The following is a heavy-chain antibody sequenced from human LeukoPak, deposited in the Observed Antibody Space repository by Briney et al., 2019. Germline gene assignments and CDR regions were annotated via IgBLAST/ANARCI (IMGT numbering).Heavy chain of an antibody. CDR1: GFTFSSYW. D-gene: IGHD3-10*01. CDR3: ARVIPRIIMVRGPFDY. CDR2: IKQDGSEK. Sequence: GGSLRLSCAASGFTFSSYWMSWVRQAPGKGLEWVANIKQDGSEKYYVDSVKGRFTISRDNSKNTLYLQMNSLRAEDTAVYYCARVIPRIIMVRGPFDYWGQGTLVTVSS. V-gene: IGHV3-7*01. J-gene: IGHJ4*02.